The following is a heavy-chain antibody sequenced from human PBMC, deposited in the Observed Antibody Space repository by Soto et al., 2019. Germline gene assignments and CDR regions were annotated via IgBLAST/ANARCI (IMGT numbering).Heavy chain of an antibody. CDR2: ISSSSSYI. V-gene: IGHV3-21*01. J-gene: IGHJ4*02. CDR1: GFTFSSYS. Sequence: EVQLVESGGGLVKPGGSLRLSCAASGFTFSSYSMNWVRQAPGKGLEWVSSISSSSSYIYYADSVKGRFTISRDNAKNSLYRQMSCLRAEDTAVYYCTKDYDDGSGLYYFDYWGQGTLVTVSS. D-gene: IGHD3-22*01. CDR3: TKDYDDGSGLYYFDY.